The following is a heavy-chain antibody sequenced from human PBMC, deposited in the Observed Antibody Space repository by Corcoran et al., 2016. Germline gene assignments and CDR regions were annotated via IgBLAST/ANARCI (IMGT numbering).Heavy chain of an antibody. CDR2: IKQDGSEK. Sequence: EVQLVESGGGLVQPGGSLRLSCAASGFTFSSYWMSWVRQAPGKGLEWVANIKQDGSEKYNVDSVKGRFTISRDNAKNSLYLQMNSLRAEATAVYYCASLAFNGFDYWGQGTLVTVSS. D-gene: IGHD3-3*02. V-gene: IGHV3-7*03. J-gene: IGHJ4*02. CDR3: ASLAFNGFDY. CDR1: GFTFSSYW.